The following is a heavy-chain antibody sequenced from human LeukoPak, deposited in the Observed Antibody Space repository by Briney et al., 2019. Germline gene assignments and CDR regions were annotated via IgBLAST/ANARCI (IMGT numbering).Heavy chain of an antibody. V-gene: IGHV4-39*07. Sequence: SETLSLTCIVPGGSISSSSYYWTWIRQSPGKGLEWIGTFSSGGSAYYNPSLTSRVSISKDTSDNQFSLRLYSVTAADTAVYYCARKQTGTMYDVWGQGTQVTVSS. J-gene: IGHJ4*02. CDR3: ARKQTGTMYDV. CDR2: FSSGGSA. CDR1: GGSISSSSYY. D-gene: IGHD1-7*01.